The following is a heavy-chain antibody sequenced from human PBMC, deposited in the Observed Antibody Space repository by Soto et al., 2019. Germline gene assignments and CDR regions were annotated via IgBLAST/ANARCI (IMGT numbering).Heavy chain of an antibody. D-gene: IGHD4-4*01. J-gene: IGHJ4*02. CDR1: GGSISSYY. V-gene: IGHV4-59*01. CDR3: ARGQYSNYPFDY. CDR2: IYYSGST. Sequence: QVQLQESGPGLVKPSETLSLTCTVSGGSISSYYWSWIRQPPGKGPEWIGYIYYSGSTNYNPPLKSRVAISVDTSKNQFSLKLSSVTAADTAVYYCARGQYSNYPFDYWGQGTLVTVSS.